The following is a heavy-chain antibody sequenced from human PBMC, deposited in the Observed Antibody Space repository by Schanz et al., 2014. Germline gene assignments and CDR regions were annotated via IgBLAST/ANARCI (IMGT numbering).Heavy chain of an antibody. CDR3: ARDKGGYYPFDY. CDR1: GFTFSDSW. V-gene: IGHV3-74*01. CDR2: TSNDGSFT. Sequence: EVQLVESGGGLVQPGGSLRLSCAASGFTFSDSWMHWVRQAPGKGLVWVSRTSNDGSFTTFADSVKGRFTISRDNAKNSLYLQMNSLRAEDTAVYYCARDKGGYYPFDYGGQGTLVTVSS. J-gene: IGHJ4*02. D-gene: IGHD3-3*01.